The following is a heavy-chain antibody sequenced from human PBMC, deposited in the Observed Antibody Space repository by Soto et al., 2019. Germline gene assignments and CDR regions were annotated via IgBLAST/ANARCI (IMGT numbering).Heavy chain of an antibody. Sequence: ASVKVSCKASGYTFTSYGISWVRQAPGQGLEWMGWISAYNGNTNYAQKLQGRVTMTTDTSTSTAYMELRSLRSDDTAVYYCARDRPITVPGDWYFDLWGRGTLVTVTS. V-gene: IGHV1-18*01. J-gene: IGHJ2*01. CDR3: ARDRPITVPGDWYFDL. CDR2: ISAYNGNT. CDR1: GYTFTSYG. D-gene: IGHD6-19*01.